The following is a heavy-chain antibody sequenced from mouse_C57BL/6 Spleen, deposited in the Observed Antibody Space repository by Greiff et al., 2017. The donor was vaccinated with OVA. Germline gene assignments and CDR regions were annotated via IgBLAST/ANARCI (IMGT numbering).Heavy chain of an antibody. V-gene: IGHV2-5*01. CDR2: IWRGGST. Sequence: QVQLQQSGPGLVQPSQSLSITCTVSGFSLTSYGVHWVRQSPGKGLEWLGVIWRGGSTDYNAAFMSRLGITKDNSKSKVFFKMNSLQADDTAIYYCAKNRDCGFAYWGQGTLVTVSA. CDR1: GFSLTSYG. J-gene: IGHJ3*01. CDR3: AKNRDCGFAY. D-gene: IGHD3-3*01.